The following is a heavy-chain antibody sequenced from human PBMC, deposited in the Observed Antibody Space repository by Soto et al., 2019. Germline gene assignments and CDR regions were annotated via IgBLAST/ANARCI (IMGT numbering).Heavy chain of an antibody. Sequence: QPGGSLRLSCAASGFTFSSYGMHWVRQAPGKGLEWVAVISYDGSNKYYADSVKGRFTISRDNSKNTLYLQMNSLRAEDTAVYYCAKDRQLGSSLYYFDYWGQGTLVTVSS. CDR1: GFTFSSYG. CDR3: AKDRQLGSSLYYFDY. V-gene: IGHV3-30*18. CDR2: ISYDGSNK. J-gene: IGHJ4*02. D-gene: IGHD5-18*01.